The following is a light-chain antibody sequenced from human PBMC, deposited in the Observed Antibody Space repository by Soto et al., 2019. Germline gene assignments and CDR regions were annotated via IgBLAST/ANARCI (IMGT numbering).Light chain of an antibody. CDR2: GTS. Sequence: ETVLTQSPGTLSLSPGDRATLSCRASQIVYSNFVGWYQQRPGQAPRLLIYGTSTRATDIPDRFSGSGSGTDFTLTISRLEPDDFAVYFCHQYGNSPLTFGPGTKVDF. V-gene: IGKV3-20*01. J-gene: IGKJ3*01. CDR1: QIVYSNF. CDR3: HQYGNSPLT.